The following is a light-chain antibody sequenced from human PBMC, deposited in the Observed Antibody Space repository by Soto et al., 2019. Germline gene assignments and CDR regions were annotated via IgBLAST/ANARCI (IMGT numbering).Light chain of an antibody. CDR3: SSYSTSYTWV. Sequence: QSVLTQPPSVSGSPGQSITISCTGTSSNVGSQNFVSWHQQRPGKAPKFIIYGVTNRPSGVSNRFSGSKSGNTASLTISGLQADDEADYYCSSYSTSYTWVFGGGTKLTVL. V-gene: IGLV2-14*01. CDR2: GVT. CDR1: SSNVGSQNF. J-gene: IGLJ3*02.